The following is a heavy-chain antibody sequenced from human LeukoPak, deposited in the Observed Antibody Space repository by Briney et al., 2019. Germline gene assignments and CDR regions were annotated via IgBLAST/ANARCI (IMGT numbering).Heavy chain of an antibody. CDR3: AKDLDGMDV. V-gene: IGHV3-21*01. Sequence: PGGSLRLSCGASGFTFSTYDMNWVRQAPGKGLEWVSCISSSGTYISYADSLKGRFTISRDNAKNSLYLQMNSLRAEDTAVYYCAKDLDGMDVWGQGTTVAVSS. CDR1: GFTFSTYD. J-gene: IGHJ6*02. CDR2: ISSSGTYI.